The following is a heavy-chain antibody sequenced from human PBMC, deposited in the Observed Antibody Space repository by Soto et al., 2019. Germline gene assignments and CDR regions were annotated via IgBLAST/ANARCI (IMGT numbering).Heavy chain of an antibody. V-gene: IGHV4-31*03. D-gene: IGHD3-3*01. CDR1: GGSISSGDYY. Sequence: QVQLQESGPGLVKPSQTLSLTCTVSGGSISSGDYYWSWIRQHPGKGLEWIGYIYYSGSTYYNPSLMSRVTISVDTSKSQFSLKLSSVTAADTAVYYCARWWSGSRQGFDPWGQGTLVTVSS. CDR3: ARWWSGSRQGFDP. CDR2: IYYSGST. J-gene: IGHJ5*02.